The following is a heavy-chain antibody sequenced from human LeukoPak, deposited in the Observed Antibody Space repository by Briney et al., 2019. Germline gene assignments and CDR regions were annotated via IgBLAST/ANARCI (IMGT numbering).Heavy chain of an antibody. Sequence: ASVKVSCKASGFTFTSSAMQWMRQARGQRLEWIGWIVVGSGNTNYAQKFQERVTITRDMSTSTAYMELSSLRSEDTAVYYCAAMLAGGSSPAGDAFDIWGQGTMVTVSS. CDR1: GFTFTSSA. D-gene: IGHD1-26*01. CDR3: AAMLAGGSSPAGDAFDI. V-gene: IGHV1-58*02. CDR2: IVVGSGNT. J-gene: IGHJ3*02.